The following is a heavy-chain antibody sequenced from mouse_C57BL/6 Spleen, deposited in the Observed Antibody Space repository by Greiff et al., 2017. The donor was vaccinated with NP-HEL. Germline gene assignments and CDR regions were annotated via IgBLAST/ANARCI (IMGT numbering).Heavy chain of an antibody. CDR2: INPSSGYT. CDR3: ARIITTVVGPFDY. J-gene: IGHJ2*01. CDR1: GYTFTSYW. Sequence: VQLQQSGAELAKPGASVKLSCKASGYTFTSYWMHWVKQRPGQGLEWIGYINPSSGYTKYNQKFKDKATLTADKSSSTAYMQLSSLTYEDSAVYYCARIITTVVGPFDYWGQGTTLPVAS. V-gene: IGHV1-7*01. D-gene: IGHD1-1*01.